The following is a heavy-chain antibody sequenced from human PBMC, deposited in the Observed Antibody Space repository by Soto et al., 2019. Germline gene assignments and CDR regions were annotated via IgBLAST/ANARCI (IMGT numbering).Heavy chain of an antibody. D-gene: IGHD1-1*01. Sequence: PAYTISLTCTVSRDSIIRGQYYWGWLRPPPGKGLEWIGTIYYSGITHYNPSLNSRITISVHTSNNQFSLELSSVTAADAAVYYCARHGPRRNQKNGMDGWGQGTKVTVSS. CDR2: IYYSGIT. CDR3: ARHGPRRNQKNGMDG. CDR1: RDSIIRGQYY. J-gene: IGHJ6*02. V-gene: IGHV4-39*01.